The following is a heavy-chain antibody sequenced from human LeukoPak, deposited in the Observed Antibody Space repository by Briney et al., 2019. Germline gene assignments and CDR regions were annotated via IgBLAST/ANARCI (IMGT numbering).Heavy chain of an antibody. CDR1: GGSFSGYY. CDR2: INHSGST. J-gene: IGHJ6*03. CDR3: ARVSRSSWYLMARDYMDV. V-gene: IGHV4-34*01. D-gene: IGHD6-13*01. Sequence: SETLSLTCAVYGGSFSGYYWSWIRQPPGKGLEWIGEINHSGSTNYNPSLKSRVTISVDTSKNQFSLKLSSVTAADTAVYYCARVSRSSWYLMARDYMDVWGKGTTVTVSS.